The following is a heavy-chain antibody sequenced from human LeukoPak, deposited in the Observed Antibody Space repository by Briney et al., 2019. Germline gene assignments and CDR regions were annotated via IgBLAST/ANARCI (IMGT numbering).Heavy chain of an antibody. J-gene: IGHJ4*02. CDR3: ARGLGYCTSTTCLLPFDY. CDR2: IYSGGST. V-gene: IGHV3-53*01. Sequence: SGGSLRLSCAASGFTVSTYYMTWVRQAPGKGLECVSVIYSGGSTYYADSVKGRFTVSRDNSKNTLYLQMNSLRAEDTAMYYRARGLGYCTSTTCLLPFDYWGQGTLVTVSS. D-gene: IGHD2-2*01. CDR1: GFTVSTYY.